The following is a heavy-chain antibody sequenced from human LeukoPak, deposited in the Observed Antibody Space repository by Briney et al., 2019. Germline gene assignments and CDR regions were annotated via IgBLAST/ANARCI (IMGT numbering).Heavy chain of an antibody. J-gene: IGHJ5*02. CDR2: INPNSGGT. CDR3: APLDTAMVYGWFDP. V-gene: IGHV1-2*04. CDR1: GYTFTGYY. Sequence: GASVKVSCKASGYTFTGYYMHWVRQAPGQGLEWMGWINPNSGGTNYAQKFQGWVTMTRDTSISTAYMELSRLRSDDTAVYYCAPLDTAMVYGWFDPWGQGTLVTVSS. D-gene: IGHD5-18*01.